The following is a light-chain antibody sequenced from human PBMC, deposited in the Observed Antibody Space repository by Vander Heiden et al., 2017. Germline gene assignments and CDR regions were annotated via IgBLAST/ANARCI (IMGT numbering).Light chain of an antibody. CDR3: CSYAGTGTYIV. V-gene: IGLV2-23*02. Sequence: SALTQPASVSGSPGQSITISCTATSSDIGRFTLVSWYRQSPGKAPNLIISEVTERPSGVSSRFSGSKSGYTASLTISGLQPEDEADYYCCSYAGTGTYIVFGGGTKLTVL. J-gene: IGLJ2*01. CDR1: SSDIGRFTL. CDR2: EVT.